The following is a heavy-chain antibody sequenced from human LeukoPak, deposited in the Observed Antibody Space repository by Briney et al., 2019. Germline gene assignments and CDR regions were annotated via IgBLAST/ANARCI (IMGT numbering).Heavy chain of an antibody. J-gene: IGHJ3*02. Sequence: SETLSLTCAVSGGSISSSNWWSWVRQPPGKGLEWIGEIYHSGSTNYNPSLKSRVTISVDTSKNQFSLKLSSVTAADTAVYYCARQWGHPRTDAFDIWGQGTMVTVSS. CDR3: ARQWGHPRTDAFDI. CDR1: GGSISSSNW. D-gene: IGHD7-27*01. CDR2: IYHSGST. V-gene: IGHV4-4*02.